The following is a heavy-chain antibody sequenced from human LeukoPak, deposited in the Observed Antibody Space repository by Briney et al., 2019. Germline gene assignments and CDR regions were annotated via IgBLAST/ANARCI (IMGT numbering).Heavy chain of an antibody. J-gene: IGHJ5*02. CDR1: GDSVSSNSAA. CDR2: TYYRSKWYN. Sequence: SQTLSLTCAISGDSVSSNSAAWNWIRQSPSRGLEWLGRTYYRSKWYNDYAVSVKSRITINPDTSKNQFSLQLNSVTPEDTAVYYCARGGGIAAAGRGSDFDPWGQGTLVTVSS. CDR3: ARGGGIAAAGRGSDFDP. V-gene: IGHV6-1*01. D-gene: IGHD6-13*01.